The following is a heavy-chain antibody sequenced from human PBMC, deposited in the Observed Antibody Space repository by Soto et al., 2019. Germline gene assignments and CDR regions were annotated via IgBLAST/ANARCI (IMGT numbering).Heavy chain of an antibody. V-gene: IGHV3-48*01. D-gene: IGHD2-21*02. Sequence: EVQLVESGGGLVQPGGSLRLSCAASGFTFSRYAMNWVRQAPGKGLEWISYISSSIDTIYYADSVKGRFSIFRDNAKSSLYQQMNSLRGEDTAVYYCARDLFGDSSFDYWGQGALVTVSS. J-gene: IGHJ4*02. CDR2: ISSSIDTI. CDR1: GFTFSRYA. CDR3: ARDLFGDSSFDY.